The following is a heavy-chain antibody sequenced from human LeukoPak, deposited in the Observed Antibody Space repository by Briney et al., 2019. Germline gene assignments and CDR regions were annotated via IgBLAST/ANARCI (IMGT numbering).Heavy chain of an antibody. CDR2: ISYDGSNK. V-gene: IGHV3-30*03. J-gene: IGHJ3*02. D-gene: IGHD3-9*01. CDR3: ARDQVLRYFDWLPAHAFDI. Sequence: PGGSLRLSCAASGFTFSSYGMHWVRQAPGKGLEWVAVISYDGSNKYYADSVKGRFTISRDNSKNMLYLQMNSLRAEDTAVYYCARDQVLRYFDWLPAHAFDIWGQGTMVTVSS. CDR1: GFTFSSYG.